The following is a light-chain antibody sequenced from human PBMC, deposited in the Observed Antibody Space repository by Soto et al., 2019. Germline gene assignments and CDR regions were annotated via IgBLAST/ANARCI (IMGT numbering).Light chain of an antibody. CDR3: QSYDSSLSGSRV. CDR1: SSNIGAGYD. Sequence: QAVVTQPPSVSGAPGQRVTISCTGSSSNIGAGYDVHWYQQLPGTASKLLIYGNSNRPSGVPDRFSGSKSGTSASLAITGLQAEDEADYYCQSYDSSLSGSRVFGTGTKLTVL. CDR2: GNS. J-gene: IGLJ1*01. V-gene: IGLV1-40*01.